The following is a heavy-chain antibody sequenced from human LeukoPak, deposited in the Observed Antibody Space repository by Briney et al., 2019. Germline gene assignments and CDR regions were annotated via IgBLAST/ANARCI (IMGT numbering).Heavy chain of an antibody. Sequence: GGSLRLSCAPTGFTFSNHWMHWVRQVPGKGLVSVSRIHIDENRKTYADSVKGRFTISRDNAKNTLYLQMNGLGGEDTAVYYCVRGSSDWNGMDVWGQGTTVTVSS. D-gene: IGHD6-19*01. CDR3: VRGSSDWNGMDV. J-gene: IGHJ6*02. CDR1: GFTFSNHW. CDR2: IHIDENRK. V-gene: IGHV3-74*01.